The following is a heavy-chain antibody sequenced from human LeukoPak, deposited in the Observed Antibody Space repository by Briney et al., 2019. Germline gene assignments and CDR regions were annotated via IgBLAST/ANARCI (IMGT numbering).Heavy chain of an antibody. V-gene: IGHV3-13*01. CDR2: IGTAGDT. Sequence: GGSLRLSCAASGFTFSSYDMHWVRQATGKGLEWVSAIGTAGDTYYPGSVKGRFTISRDNAKNSLYLQMNSLRAEDTAVYYCARAPDCSSTSCYSWFDPWGQGTLVTVSS. CDR3: ARAPDCSSTSCYSWFDP. D-gene: IGHD2-2*01. CDR1: GFTFSSYD. J-gene: IGHJ5*02.